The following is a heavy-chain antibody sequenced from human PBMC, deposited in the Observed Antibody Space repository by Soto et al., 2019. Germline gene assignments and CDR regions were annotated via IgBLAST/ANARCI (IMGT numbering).Heavy chain of an antibody. D-gene: IGHD3-10*01. CDR1: GGSISSSSYY. CDR3: ARQGITMVPPRPSVADY. V-gene: IGHV4-39*01. J-gene: IGHJ4*02. CDR2: IYYSGST. Sequence: PSETLSLTCTVSGGSISSSSYYWGWIRQPPGKGLEWIGSIYYSGSTYYNPSLKSRVTISVDTSKNQFSLKLSSVTAADTAVYYCARQGITMVPPRPSVADYWGQGTLVTLSS.